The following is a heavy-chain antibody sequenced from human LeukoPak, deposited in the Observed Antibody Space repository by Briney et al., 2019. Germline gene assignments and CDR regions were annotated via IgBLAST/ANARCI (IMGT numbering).Heavy chain of an antibody. CDR3: ARGSIAARAFDY. CDR2: IRYDGSNK. CDR1: GFTFSSYG. Sequence: PGGSLRLSCAASGFTFSSYGMHWVRQAPGKGLEWVAFIRYDGSNKYYADSVKGRFTISRDNSKNTLYLQMNSLRAEDTAVYYCARGSIAARAFDYWGQGTLVTVSS. J-gene: IGHJ4*02. D-gene: IGHD6-6*01. V-gene: IGHV3-30*02.